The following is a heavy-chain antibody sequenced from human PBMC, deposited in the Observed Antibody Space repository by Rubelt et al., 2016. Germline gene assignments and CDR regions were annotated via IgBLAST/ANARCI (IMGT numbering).Heavy chain of an antibody. CDR2: IKQDGSEK. D-gene: IGHD2-15*01. V-gene: IGHV3-7*05. Sequence: MSWVRQAPGKGLEWVANIKQDGSEKYYVDSVKGRFTISRDNAKNSLYLQMNSLRAEDTAVYYCAKAKVVTVSTFDYWGQGTLVTVSS. CDR3: AKAKVVTVSTFDY. J-gene: IGHJ4*02.